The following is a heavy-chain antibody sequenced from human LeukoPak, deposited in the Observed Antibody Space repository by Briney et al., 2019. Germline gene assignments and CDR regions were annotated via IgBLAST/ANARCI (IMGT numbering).Heavy chain of an antibody. Sequence: SVKVSCKASGGTFSSYAISWVRQAPGQGLEWMGGIIPIFGTANYAQKFQGRVTITADESTSTAYMELSSLRSEDTAVYYCASSMVRGVWEDVWGQGTTVTVSS. CDR1: GGTFSSYA. V-gene: IGHV1-69*13. J-gene: IGHJ6*02. CDR2: IIPIFGTA. D-gene: IGHD3-10*01. CDR3: ASSMVRGVWEDV.